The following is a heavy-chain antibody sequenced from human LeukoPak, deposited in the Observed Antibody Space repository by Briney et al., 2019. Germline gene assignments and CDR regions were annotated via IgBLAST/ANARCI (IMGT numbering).Heavy chain of an antibody. CDR2: IYYSGST. J-gene: IGHJ6*03. CDR3: ARVGPWVNPDYYYYYMDV. V-gene: IGHV4-59*01. Sequence: SETLSLTCTVSGGSISSYYWSWIRQPPGKGLEWIGYIYYSGSTNYNPSLKSRVTISVDTSKNQFSLRLSSVTAADTAVYYCARVGPWVNPDYYYYYMDVWGKGTTVTVSS. CDR1: GGSISSYY. D-gene: IGHD1-14*01.